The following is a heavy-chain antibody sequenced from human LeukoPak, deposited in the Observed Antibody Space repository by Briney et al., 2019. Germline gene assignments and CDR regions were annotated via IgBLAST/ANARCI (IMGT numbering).Heavy chain of an antibody. CDR3: ARATGAAMELDY. Sequence: SETLSLTCTVSGGSISSYYWSWIRQPPGKGLEWIGYIYYSGSTNYNPSPKSRVTISVDTSKNQFSLKLSSVTAADTAVYYCARATGAAMELDYWGQGTLVTVSS. CDR1: GGSISSYY. J-gene: IGHJ4*02. CDR2: IYYSGST. D-gene: IGHD5-18*01. V-gene: IGHV4-59*01.